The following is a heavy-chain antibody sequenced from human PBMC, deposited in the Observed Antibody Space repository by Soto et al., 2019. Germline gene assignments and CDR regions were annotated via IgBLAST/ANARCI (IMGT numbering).Heavy chain of an antibody. J-gene: IGHJ4*02. CDR3: VKGRYYGSGSYYNRLDY. CDR2: ISSSGSTI. Sequence: PGGSLRLSCGASGFTFYTYWMNWVRQAPGKGLEWVSYISSSGSTIYSADSVKDRFTISRDNSKNTLYLQMRSLKPEDSAVYYCVKGRYYGSGSYYNRLDYWGQGTLVTVSS. V-gene: IGHV3-48*01. D-gene: IGHD3-10*01. CDR1: GFTFYTYW.